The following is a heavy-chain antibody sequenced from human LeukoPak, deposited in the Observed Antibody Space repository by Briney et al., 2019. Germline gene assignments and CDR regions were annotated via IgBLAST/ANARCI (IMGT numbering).Heavy chain of an antibody. CDR2: IYPGDFDT. J-gene: IGHJ4*02. CDR1: GYNFTSHW. V-gene: IGHV5-51*01. Sequence: GESLKISCKGFGYNFTSHWIGWVRQMPGKGLEWMGIIYPGDFDTRYSPSSQGQVTISADKSTSTAYLQWSSLKASDTAIYYCARLGDLYGGYGIHDYWGQGTLVTVSS. D-gene: IGHD4-17*01. CDR3: ARLGDLYGGYGIHDY.